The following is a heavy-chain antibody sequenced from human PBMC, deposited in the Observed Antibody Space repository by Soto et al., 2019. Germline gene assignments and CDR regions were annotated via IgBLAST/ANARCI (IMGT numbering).Heavy chain of an antibody. CDR2: INSDGSNT. V-gene: IGHV3-74*01. Sequence: VGLLRHPCGAAGFKIGDHGGHWVRQPPGKGLVWVSRINSDGSNTYYADSVKGRFTISRDNAKNTLYLQMNSLRAEDTAVYYCARVRGNRDYDYWGQGTLVTVSS. J-gene: IGHJ4*02. D-gene: IGHD3-16*01. CDR3: ARVRGNRDYDY. CDR1: GFKIGDHG.